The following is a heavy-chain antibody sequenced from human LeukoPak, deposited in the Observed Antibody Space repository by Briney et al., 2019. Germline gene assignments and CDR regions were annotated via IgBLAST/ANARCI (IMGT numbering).Heavy chain of an antibody. Sequence: ASVKVSCKASGYTFTGYYMHWVRQAPGQGLEWMGWINPNSGGTNYAQKFQGRVTMTRDTSISTAYMELSRLRSDDTAVYYCARVYGSGSYYISWFDPWGQGTLATVSS. CDR3: ARVYGSGSYYISWFDP. J-gene: IGHJ5*02. CDR1: GYTFTGYY. CDR2: INPNSGGT. D-gene: IGHD3-10*01. V-gene: IGHV1-2*02.